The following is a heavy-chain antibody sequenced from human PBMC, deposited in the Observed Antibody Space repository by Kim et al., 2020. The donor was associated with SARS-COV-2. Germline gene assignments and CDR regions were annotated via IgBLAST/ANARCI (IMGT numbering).Heavy chain of an antibody. V-gene: IGHV4-39*01. CDR3: ASRGNAGLGDVYGDY. CDR1: GGSISSSSYY. CDR2: IYYSGST. D-gene: IGHD3-16*01. J-gene: IGHJ4*02. Sequence: SETLSLTCTVSGGSISSSSYYWGWIRQPPGKGLEWIGSIYYSGSTYYNPSLKSRVTISVDTSKNQFSLKLSSVTAADTAVYYCASRGNAGLGDVYGDYWGQGTLVTVSS.